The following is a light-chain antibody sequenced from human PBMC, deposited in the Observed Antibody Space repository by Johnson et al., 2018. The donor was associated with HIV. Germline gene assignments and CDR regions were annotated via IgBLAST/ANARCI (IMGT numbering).Light chain of an antibody. Sequence: QSVLTQPPSVSAAPGQKVTISCSGSSSNIGNNYVSWYQQLPGTAPKLLIYDNNKRPSGIPDRFSGSKSGTSATLGITGLQTGDEADYYCGTWDSGLRTGFLGTGTKVTVL. CDR2: DNN. CDR1: SSNIGNNY. V-gene: IGLV1-51*01. J-gene: IGLJ1*01. CDR3: GTWDSGLRTGF.